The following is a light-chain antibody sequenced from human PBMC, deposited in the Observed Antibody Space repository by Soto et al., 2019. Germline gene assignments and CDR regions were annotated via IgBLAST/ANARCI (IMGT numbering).Light chain of an antibody. CDR3: QQYSDWPWT. Sequence: EIVMTQSPVTLSVSPGERATLSCRASQSINYNLAWYQQRPGQAPRLLISAASSRATGIPARFSGSGSGTEFTLTISSLQSEDFAIYYCQQYSDWPWTFGQGTKVDI. CDR1: QSINYN. CDR2: AAS. V-gene: IGKV3-15*01. J-gene: IGKJ1*01.